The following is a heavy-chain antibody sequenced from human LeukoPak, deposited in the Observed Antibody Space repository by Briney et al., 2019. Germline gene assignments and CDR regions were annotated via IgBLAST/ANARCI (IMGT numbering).Heavy chain of an antibody. Sequence: PSETLSLTCAVYGGSFSGYYWSWIRQPPGKGLEWIGEINHSGSTNYNPSLKSRVTISVDTSKNQFSLNLSSVTAADTAVYYCARVLPYSSGRGVDYWGQGTLVTVSS. D-gene: IGHD6-19*01. CDR3: ARVLPYSSGRGVDY. CDR2: INHSGST. CDR1: GGSFSGYY. J-gene: IGHJ4*02. V-gene: IGHV4-34*01.